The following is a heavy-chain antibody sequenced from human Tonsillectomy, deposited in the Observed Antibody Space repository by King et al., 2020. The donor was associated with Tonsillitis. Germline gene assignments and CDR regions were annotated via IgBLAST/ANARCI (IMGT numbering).Heavy chain of an antibody. CDR1: GGAFSSYG. CDR2: IIPIFGTP. J-gene: IGHJ3*02. V-gene: IGHV1-69*12. CDR3: ARYVDYYDASGYYYFPFYI. D-gene: IGHD3-22*01. Sequence: QLVQSGAEVKKPRSSVKVSCKASGGAFSSYGIGWVRQAPGQGLEWVGGIIPIFGTPNYAQKSQGTDTITADGSTRTAYMELSNLRSEDTAVYYCARYVDYYDASGYYYFPFYIWGQGTMITVSS.